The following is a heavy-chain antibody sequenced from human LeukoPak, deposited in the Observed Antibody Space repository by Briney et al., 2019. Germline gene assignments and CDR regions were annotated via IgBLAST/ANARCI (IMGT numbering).Heavy chain of an antibody. CDR3: ARGYYWYFDL. J-gene: IGHJ2*01. Sequence: SETLSLTCTASGGSISSYYWSRIRQPPGKGLEWIGYIYYSGSTNYNPSLKSRVTISVDTSKNQFSLKLSSVTAADTAVYYCARGYYWYFDLWGRGTLVTVSS. CDR2: IYYSGST. V-gene: IGHV4-59*01. CDR1: GGSISSYY.